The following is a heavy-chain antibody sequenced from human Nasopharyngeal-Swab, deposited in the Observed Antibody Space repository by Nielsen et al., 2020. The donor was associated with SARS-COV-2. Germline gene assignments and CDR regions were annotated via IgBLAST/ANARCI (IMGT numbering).Heavy chain of an antibody. J-gene: IGHJ4*02. CDR1: GFTFSSYS. D-gene: IGHD6-19*01. Sequence: GGSLRLSCAASGFTFSSYSMNWVRQAPGKGLEWVSSISSSSSYIYYADSVKGRFTISRDNAKNSLYLQMNSLRAEDTAVYYCASTLQDTSGWYEGYYFDYWGQGTLVTVSS. CDR3: ASTLQDTSGWYEGYYFDY. CDR2: ISSSSSYI. V-gene: IGHV3-21*01.